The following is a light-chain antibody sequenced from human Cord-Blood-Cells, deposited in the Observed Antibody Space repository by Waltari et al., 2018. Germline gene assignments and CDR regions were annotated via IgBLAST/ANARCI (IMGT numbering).Light chain of an antibody. V-gene: IGKV2-28*01. CDR1: QSHLHSNGYNY. CDR2: LGS. Sequence: DLVMTQSPLSLPVTPGEPASISCRSSQSHLHSNGYNYLDWYLQKPGQSPQLLIYLGSNRASGVPDRFSGSGSGTDFTLKISRVEAEDVGVYYCMQALQTPWTFGQGTKVEIK. CDR3: MQALQTPWT. J-gene: IGKJ1*01.